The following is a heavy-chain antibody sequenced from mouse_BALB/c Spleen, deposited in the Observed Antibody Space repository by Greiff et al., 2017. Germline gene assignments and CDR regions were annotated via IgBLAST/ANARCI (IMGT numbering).Heavy chain of an antibody. CDR3: AREGGNYAMDY. CDR1: GFSLTGYG. Sequence: VQLKESGPGLVAPSQSLSITCTVSGFSLTGYGVNWVRQPPGKGLEWLGMIWGDGSTDYNSALKSRLSISKDNSKSQVFLKMNSLQTDDTARYYCAREGGNYAMDYWGQGTSVTVSS. D-gene: IGHD1-1*02. V-gene: IGHV2-6-7*01. J-gene: IGHJ4*01. CDR2: IWGDGST.